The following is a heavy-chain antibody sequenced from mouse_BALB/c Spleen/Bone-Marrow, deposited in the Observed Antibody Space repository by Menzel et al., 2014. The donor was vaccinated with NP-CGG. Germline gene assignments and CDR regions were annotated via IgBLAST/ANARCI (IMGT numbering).Heavy chain of an antibody. D-gene: IGHD1-1*01. Sequence: QVQLQQSGAELAKPGASVKMSCKASGYTFTGYWMHWVKQRPGQGLEWIGYINPSTGYTEYNQKFKDKATLTADKSSSTAYMQLSSLTSEDSAVYYCARGYYGSSLVYWGQGTLVTVSA. CDR2: INPSTGYT. V-gene: IGHV1-7*01. CDR1: GYTFTGYW. J-gene: IGHJ3*01. CDR3: ARGYYGSSLVY.